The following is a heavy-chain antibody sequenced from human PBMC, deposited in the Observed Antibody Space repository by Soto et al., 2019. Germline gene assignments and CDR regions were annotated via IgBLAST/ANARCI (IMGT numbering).Heavy chain of an antibody. CDR2: IYYSGST. CDR1: GGSISSGDYY. D-gene: IGHD5-18*01. V-gene: IGHV4-30-4*01. Sequence: SETLSLTCTVSGGSISSGDYYWSWIRQPPGKGLEWIGYIYYSGSTYYNPSLKSRVTISVDTSKNQFSLKLSSVTAADTAVYYCASNSYGYTFYGYWGQGTLVTVSS. CDR3: ASNSYGYTFYGY. J-gene: IGHJ4*02.